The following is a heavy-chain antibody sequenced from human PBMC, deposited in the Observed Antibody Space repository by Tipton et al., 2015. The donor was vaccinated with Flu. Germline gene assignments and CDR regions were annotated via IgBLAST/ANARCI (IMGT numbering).Heavy chain of an antibody. D-gene: IGHD1-7*01. CDR1: GFTLSTSG. J-gene: IGHJ4*02. V-gene: IGHV3-30*19. CDR2: INHVATYI. CDR3: ARDKSRTWSFDY. Sequence: SLRLSCTASGFTLSTSGMHWVRQAPGKGLEWLALINHVATYIQYADSVKGRFTISRDRSKNTLFLQMNSLRAEDTAVYYCARDKSRTWSFDYWGQGSLVTVSS.